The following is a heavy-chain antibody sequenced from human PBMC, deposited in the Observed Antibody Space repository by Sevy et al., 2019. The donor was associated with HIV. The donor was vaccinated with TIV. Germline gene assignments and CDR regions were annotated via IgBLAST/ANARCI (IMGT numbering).Heavy chain of an antibody. J-gene: IGHJ6*02. CDR2: ISVSGDST. V-gene: IGHV3-23*01. Sequence: GGSLRLSCAASGFTFSIYAMTWVRQAPGKGLEWVSTISVSGDSTYYADSVKGRFTISRDNSKNTLYLQMNSLRAEDTAVYYCAKDIDYDFWSGYYGNYYYYYGMDVWGQGTTVTVSS. CDR1: GFTFSIYA. D-gene: IGHD3-3*01. CDR3: AKDIDYDFWSGYYGNYYYYYGMDV.